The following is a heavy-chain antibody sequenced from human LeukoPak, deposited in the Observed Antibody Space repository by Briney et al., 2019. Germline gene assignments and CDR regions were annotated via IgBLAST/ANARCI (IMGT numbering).Heavy chain of an antibody. J-gene: IGHJ4*02. V-gene: IGHV3-21*01. CDR2: ISSSSSYI. CDR3: AKSHPEAGSYYNVWCDY. D-gene: IGHD3-10*01. CDR1: GFTFSSYS. Sequence: PGGSLRLSCAASGFTFSSYSMNWVRQAPGKGLEWVSSISSSSSYIYYADSVKGRFTISRDNAKNSLYLQMNSLRAEDTAVYYCAKSHPEAGSYYNVWCDYWGQGTLVTVSS.